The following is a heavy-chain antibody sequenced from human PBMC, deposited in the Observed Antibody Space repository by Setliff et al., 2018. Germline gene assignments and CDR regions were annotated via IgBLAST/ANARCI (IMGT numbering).Heavy chain of an antibody. V-gene: IGHV3-15*01. CDR2: IKSAADGGTI. CDR3: ASDPSYASSLYYYLEV. D-gene: IGHD6-13*01. Sequence: GGSLRLSCAASGFTFNTHAMHWIRQAPGKGLEWVGRIKSAADGGTIEYAAAVNGRFTVSRDNARNSLYLQMNSLRGDDAAVYYCASDPSYASSLYYYLEVWGKGTTVTVSS. J-gene: IGHJ6*03. CDR1: GFTFNTHA.